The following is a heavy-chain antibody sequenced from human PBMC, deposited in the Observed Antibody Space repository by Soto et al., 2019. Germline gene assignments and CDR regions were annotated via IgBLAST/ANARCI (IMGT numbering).Heavy chain of an antibody. CDR1: TFSSYT. CDR3: ARGADYGDQGGWFDP. V-gene: IGHV1-69*01. D-gene: IGHD4-17*01. CDR2: ITPLFGTT. Sequence: QVQLVQSGAEVKRPGSSVKVSCRGTFSSYTINWVRQAPGQGLEWVGGITPLFGTTNYAQKFQGRLTITADASKSTAYMELNSLRFEDTAVYYCARGADYGDQGGWFDPWGQGTLVTVSS. J-gene: IGHJ5*02.